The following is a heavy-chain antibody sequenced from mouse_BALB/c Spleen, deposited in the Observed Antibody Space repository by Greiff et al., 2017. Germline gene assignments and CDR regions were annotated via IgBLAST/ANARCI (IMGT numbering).Heavy chain of an antibody. D-gene: IGHD1-1*01. CDR2: ISSGGST. J-gene: IGHJ1*01. Sequence: EVNLVESGGGLVKPGGSLKLSCAASGFTFSSYAMSWVRQTPEKRLEWVASISSGGSTYYPDSVKGRFTISRDNARNILYLQMSSLRSEDTAMYYCARGPYYYGSSYWYFDVWGAGTTVTVSS. V-gene: IGHV5-6-5*01. CDR1: GFTFSSYA. CDR3: ARGPYYYGSSYWYFDV.